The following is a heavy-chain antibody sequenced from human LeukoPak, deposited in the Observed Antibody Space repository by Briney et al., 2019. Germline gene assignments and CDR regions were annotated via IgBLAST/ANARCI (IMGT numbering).Heavy chain of an antibody. CDR2: MFYRGTT. Sequence: PSETLSLTCTVSGGSISSSSYYWGWIRQTPGKCLEWIGNMFYRGTTYYNPSLNSRVSMSIDTSKNQFSLRLSSVTAADTAVYFCARSETIWYYFDYWGQGRLVTVSS. V-gene: IGHV4-39*07. CDR3: ARSETIWYYFDY. CDR1: GGSISSSSYY. J-gene: IGHJ4*02. D-gene: IGHD4/OR15-4a*01.